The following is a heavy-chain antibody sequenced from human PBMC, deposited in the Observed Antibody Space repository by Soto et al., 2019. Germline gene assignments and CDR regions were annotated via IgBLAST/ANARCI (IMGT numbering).Heavy chain of an antibody. V-gene: IGHV3-21*01. CDR3: AREETAWPLAYGLDV. D-gene: IGHD2-21*02. J-gene: IGHJ6*02. CDR2: IGRRSDI. CDR1: GFSFSTYS. Sequence: GGSLRLSCEASGFSFSTYSMHWVRQAPGKGLEWVSSIGRRSDIYYADSVKGRFTISRDNAKNSVSLQMNSLRDEDTAVYYCAREETAWPLAYGLDVWGQGTTVTV.